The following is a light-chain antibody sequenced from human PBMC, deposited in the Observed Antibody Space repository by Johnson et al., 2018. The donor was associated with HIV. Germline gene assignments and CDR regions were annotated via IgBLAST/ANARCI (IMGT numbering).Light chain of an antibody. Sequence: QSVLTQPPSVSAAPGQKVTISCSGSSSNIGNNYISWYQQLPGTAPKLLIYDNNKRPSGIPDRFSGSKSGTSATLGITGLQTGDEADYYCGTWDGSPSAVGPFGTGTKVTFL. J-gene: IGLJ1*01. CDR2: DNN. CDR1: SSNIGNNY. V-gene: IGLV1-51*01. CDR3: GTWDGSPSAVGP.